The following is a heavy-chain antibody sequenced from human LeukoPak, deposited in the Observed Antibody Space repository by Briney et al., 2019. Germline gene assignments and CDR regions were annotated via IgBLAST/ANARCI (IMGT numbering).Heavy chain of an antibody. CDR1: GFSFTSYA. J-gene: IGHJ4*02. CDR2: ISGSGGST. CDR3: AKNADTAMDKYFDY. D-gene: IGHD5-18*01. Sequence: GGSLRLSCAASGFSFTSYAMTWVRQAPGKGLEWVSAISGSGGSTYYADSVKGRFTISRDNSKNTLCLQMNSLRAEDTAVYYCAKNADTAMDKYFDYWGQGTLVTVSS. V-gene: IGHV3-23*01.